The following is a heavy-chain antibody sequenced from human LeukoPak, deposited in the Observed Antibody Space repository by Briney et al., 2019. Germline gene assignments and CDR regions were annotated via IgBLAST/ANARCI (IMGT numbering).Heavy chain of an antibody. J-gene: IGHJ4*02. V-gene: IGHV4-34*01. CDR2: ISHSGGT. Sequence: SETLSLTCVAYDDSFSDYYWSWIRQPPGKGRNGIGEISHSGGTNYNPSLKSRVTTSIDTSNHRFFLKVTSVTAADTAMYFCARGLYFSGSGRTFDSWGQGTLVTVSS. CDR3: ARGLYFSGSGRTFDS. CDR1: DDSFSDYY. D-gene: IGHD3-10*01.